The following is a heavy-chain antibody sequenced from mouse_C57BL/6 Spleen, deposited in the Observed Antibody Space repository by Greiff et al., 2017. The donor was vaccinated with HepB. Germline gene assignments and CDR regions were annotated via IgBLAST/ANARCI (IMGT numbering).Heavy chain of an antibody. CDR1: GYTFTSYW. Sequence: QVQLQQPGAELVRPGTSVKLSCKASGYTFTSYWMHWVKQRPGQGLEWIGVIDPSDSYPNYNQKFKGKATLTVDTSSSTAYMQLSSLTSEVSAVYYFAIIYYDYPWFAYWCQGTLVTVSA. CDR3: AIIYYDYPWFAY. J-gene: IGHJ3*01. D-gene: IGHD2-4*01. V-gene: IGHV1-59*01. CDR2: IDPSDSYP.